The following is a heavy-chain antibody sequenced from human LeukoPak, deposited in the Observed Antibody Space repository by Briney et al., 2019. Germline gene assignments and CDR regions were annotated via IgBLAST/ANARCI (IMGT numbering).Heavy chain of an antibody. Sequence: GSSVKVSCKASGGTFSSYAISWVRQAPGQGLEWMGRIIPIFGTANYAQKFQGRVTITTDESTSTAYMELSSLRSEDTAVYYCARGVMSGYDLCLDYWGQGTLVTVSS. J-gene: IGHJ4*02. CDR1: GGTFSSYA. CDR3: ARGVMSGYDLCLDY. CDR2: IIPIFGTA. V-gene: IGHV1-69*05. D-gene: IGHD5-12*01.